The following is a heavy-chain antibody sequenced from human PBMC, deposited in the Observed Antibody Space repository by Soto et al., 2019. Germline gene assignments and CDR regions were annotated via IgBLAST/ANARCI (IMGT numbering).Heavy chain of an antibody. CDR1: GDSFSNHY. Sequence: SETLSLTCTISGDSFSNHYGTWRRQSPGKGLEWIGYSFHSGITDYNPSVKSRGAISIDKSRTLFSLNLTSVPAADTAVYYRARDRYFYDSRGYYRTLDSWGQRTLVTVSS. CDR2: SFHSGIT. V-gene: IGHV4-59*11. CDR3: ARDRYFYDSRGYYRTLDS. J-gene: IGHJ5*01. D-gene: IGHD3-22*01.